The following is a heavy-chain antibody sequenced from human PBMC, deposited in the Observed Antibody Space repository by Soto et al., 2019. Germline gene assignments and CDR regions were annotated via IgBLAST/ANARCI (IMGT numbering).Heavy chain of an antibody. J-gene: IGHJ4*02. CDR3: ARSRSPYNPFDY. D-gene: IGHD1-1*01. CDR2: IDWDDDK. V-gene: IGHV2-70*04. CDR1: GFSLSTSGMR. Sequence: GSGPTLVNPTQTLTLTCTFSGFSLSTSGMRVSWIRQPPGKALEWLARIDWDDDKFYSTSLKTRLTISKDTSKNQVVLTMTNMDPVDTATYYCARSRSPYNPFDYWGQGTLVTVSS.